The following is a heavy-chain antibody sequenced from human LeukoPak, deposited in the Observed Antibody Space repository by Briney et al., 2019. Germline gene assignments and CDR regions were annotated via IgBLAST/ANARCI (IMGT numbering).Heavy chain of an antibody. V-gene: IGHV3-48*04. CDR2: ISSSSSTI. CDR3: ARGGHYDFWSGYYHYFDY. Sequence: PGGSLRLSCAASGFTFSSYSMNWVRQAPGKGLEWVSYISSSSSTIYYADSVKGRFTISRDNAKNSLYLQMNSLRAEDTAVYYCARGGHYDFWSGYYHYFDYWGQGTLVTVSS. J-gene: IGHJ4*02. D-gene: IGHD3-3*01. CDR1: GFTFSSYS.